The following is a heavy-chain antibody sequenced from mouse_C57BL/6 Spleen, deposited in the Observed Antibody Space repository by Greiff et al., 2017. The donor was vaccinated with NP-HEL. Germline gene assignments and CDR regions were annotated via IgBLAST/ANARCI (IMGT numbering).Heavy chain of an antibody. V-gene: IGHV5-4*01. Sequence: EVQGVESGGGLVKPGGSLKLSCAASGFTFSSYAMSWVRQTPEKRLEWVATISDGGSYTYYPDNVKGRFTISRDNAKNNLYLQMSHLKSEDTAMYYWAREAYGRMLAYWGQGTLVTVSA. CDR1: GFTFSSYA. CDR3: AREAYGRMLAY. CDR2: ISDGGSYT. J-gene: IGHJ3*01. D-gene: IGHD1-1*01.